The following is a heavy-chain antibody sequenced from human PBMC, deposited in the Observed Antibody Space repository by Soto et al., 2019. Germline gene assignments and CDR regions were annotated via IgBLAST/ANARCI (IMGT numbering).Heavy chain of an antibody. Sequence: QLQLQESGPGLVKPSETLSLTCAVSGGSVNSGGNYWGWIRQSPGKGLEWIGSVHDTGTTHYNPSLTSRVTISVDTSKNQFSLNVNSVTAADTAVYYCARGLSSPSAAGVWGQGTLVTVSS. CDR1: GGSVNSGGNY. D-gene: IGHD6-6*01. J-gene: IGHJ4*02. CDR3: ARGLSSPSAAGV. CDR2: VHDTGTT. V-gene: IGHV4-39*01.